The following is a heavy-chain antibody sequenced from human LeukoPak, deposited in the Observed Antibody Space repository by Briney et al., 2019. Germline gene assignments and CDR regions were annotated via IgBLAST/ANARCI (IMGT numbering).Heavy chain of an antibody. Sequence: SETLSLTCAVYGGSFSGYYWSWIRQPPGKGLEWIGEINHSGSTNYNPSLKSRVTISEDTSKTQSSLKLSSVTAADTAVYYCARRNGDYAGYYYMDVWGKGTTVTVSS. CDR3: ARRNGDYAGYYYMDV. CDR2: INHSGST. V-gene: IGHV4-34*01. D-gene: IGHD4-17*01. CDR1: GGSFSGYY. J-gene: IGHJ6*03.